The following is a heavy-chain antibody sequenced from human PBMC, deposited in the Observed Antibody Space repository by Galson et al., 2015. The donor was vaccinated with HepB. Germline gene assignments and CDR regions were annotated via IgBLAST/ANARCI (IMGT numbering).Heavy chain of an antibody. CDR3: AKYPAGNRGMDD. J-gene: IGHJ4*02. D-gene: IGHD1-14*01. Sequence: SLRLSCAASGFIFSTYGMSWVRQAPGKGLEWVAYISGSDSSTGYGDSVKGRFTISRDNSKNTVYLQMNSLRAEDTAIYYCAKYPAGNRGMDDWGQGTLVTVSS. CDR1: GFIFSTYG. V-gene: IGHV3-23*01. CDR2: ISGSDSST.